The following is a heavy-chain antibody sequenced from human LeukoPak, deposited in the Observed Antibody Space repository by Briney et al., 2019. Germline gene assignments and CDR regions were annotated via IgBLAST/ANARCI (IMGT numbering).Heavy chain of an antibody. D-gene: IGHD4-23*01. CDR2: INSDGSST. CDR3: SSGNSHAFDI. CDR1: GFTFSSYW. J-gene: IGHJ3*02. Sequence: GGSLRLSCAASGFTFSSYWMHWVRQAPGKGLVWVSRINSDGSSTSYADSVKGRFTVSRDNAKNTLYLQMNNLRAEDTAVYYCSSGNSHAFDIRGQGTMVTVSS. V-gene: IGHV3-74*01.